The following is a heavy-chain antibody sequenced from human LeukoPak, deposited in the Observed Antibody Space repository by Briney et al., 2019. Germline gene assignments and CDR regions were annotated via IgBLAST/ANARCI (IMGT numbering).Heavy chain of an antibody. D-gene: IGHD1-14*01. J-gene: IGHJ4*02. Sequence: SETLSLTCTVSGGSTSSYYWSWIRQPPGKELEWIGNVHNSGTTNYNPSLKSRVTILLDRAKNQFSPKLTSMTAADTAVYFCAVGPNHYYFDDWGQGTLVTVSS. V-gene: IGHV4-59*01. CDR3: AVGPNHYYFDD. CDR1: GGSTSSYY. CDR2: VHNSGTT.